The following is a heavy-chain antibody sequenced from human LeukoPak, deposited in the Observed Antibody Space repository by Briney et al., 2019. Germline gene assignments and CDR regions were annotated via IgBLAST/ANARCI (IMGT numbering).Heavy chain of an antibody. V-gene: IGHV4-30-4*01. CDR2: IYYSGST. D-gene: IGHD3-3*01. CDR1: GGSISSGDYY. Sequence: SQTLSLTCTVSGGSISSGDYYWSWIRQPPGKGLEWIGYIYYSGSTYYNPSLKSRVTISVDTSKNQFSLKLSSVTAADTAVYYCASDDFWTRSYWYFDLWGRGTLVTVSS. CDR3: ASDDFWTRSYWYFDL. J-gene: IGHJ2*01.